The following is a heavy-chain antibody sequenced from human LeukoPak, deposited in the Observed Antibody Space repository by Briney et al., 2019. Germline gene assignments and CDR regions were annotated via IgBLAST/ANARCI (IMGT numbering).Heavy chain of an antibody. CDR1: GYTFTGYY. V-gene: IGHV1-2*06. CDR2: INPNSGGT. D-gene: IGHD5-18*01. J-gene: IGHJ4*02. Sequence: ASVKVSCKASGYTFTGYYMHWVRQAPGQGLEWMGRINPNSGGTNYAQKFQGRVTMTRDTSISTAYMELSRLRSDDTAVYYCAREAGHTAMDYYFDYWGQGTLVTVSS. CDR3: AREAGHTAMDYYFDY.